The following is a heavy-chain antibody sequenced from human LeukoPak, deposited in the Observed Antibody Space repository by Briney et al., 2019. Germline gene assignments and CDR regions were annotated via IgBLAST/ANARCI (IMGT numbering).Heavy chain of an antibody. V-gene: IGHV4-4*07. D-gene: IGHD3-10*01. Sequence: TSETLSLTCTVSGGSISIYYWNWIRQPAGKGLEWIGRIFASGITNYNPSLKSRVTMSVDTSKNQFSLNLSSVIAADTAIYYCARETSGTYYNPLGYMDVWGKGTTVTVSS. CDR3: ARETSGTYYNPLGYMDV. CDR2: IFASGIT. CDR1: GGSISIYY. J-gene: IGHJ6*03.